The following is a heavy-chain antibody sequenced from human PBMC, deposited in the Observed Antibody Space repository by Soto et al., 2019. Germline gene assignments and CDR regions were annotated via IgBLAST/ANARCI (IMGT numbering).Heavy chain of an antibody. CDR3: AREDYDSSGYYPTPEYFQH. J-gene: IGHJ1*01. D-gene: IGHD3-22*01. CDR1: GFTFSSYE. V-gene: IGHV3-48*03. Sequence: GGSLRLSCAASGFTFSSYEMNWVRQAPGKGLEWVSYISSSGSTIYYADSVKGRFTISRDNAKNSLYLQMNSLRAEDTAVYYCAREDYDSSGYYPTPEYFQHWGQGTLVTVSS. CDR2: ISSSGSTI.